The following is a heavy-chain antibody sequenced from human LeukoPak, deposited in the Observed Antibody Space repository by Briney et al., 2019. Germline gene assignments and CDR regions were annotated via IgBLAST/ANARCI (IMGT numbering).Heavy chain of an antibody. D-gene: IGHD2-15*01. Sequence: GASVKVSCKASGYTFTGYYMHWVRQAPGQGLEWMGWINPNSGGTNYAQKFQGRVTMTRDTSISTAYMELRSLRSDDTAVYYCSTAPEGYCSGGSCYNFDYWGQGTLVTVSS. V-gene: IGHV1-2*02. CDR2: INPNSGGT. J-gene: IGHJ4*02. CDR3: STAPEGYCSGGSCYNFDY. CDR1: GYTFTGYY.